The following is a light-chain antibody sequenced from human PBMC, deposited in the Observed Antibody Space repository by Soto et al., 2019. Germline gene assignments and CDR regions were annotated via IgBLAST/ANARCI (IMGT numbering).Light chain of an antibody. V-gene: IGKV1-5*01. CDR3: QQYNSYSVYT. Sequence: DIQMTQSPSTLSASVGDRVTITCRASQSISSWLAWYQQKPGKAPKLLIYDASSLESGVPSRFSGSGSGTEFTLTISSLQPDDVATYYCQQYNSYSVYTFGQGTKLEIK. J-gene: IGKJ2*01. CDR2: DAS. CDR1: QSISSW.